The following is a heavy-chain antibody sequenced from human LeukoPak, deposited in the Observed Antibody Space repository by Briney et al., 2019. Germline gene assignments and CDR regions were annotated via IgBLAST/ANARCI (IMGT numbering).Heavy chain of an antibody. J-gene: IGHJ4*02. CDR2: ISGRGGST. CDR3: AKDGVLWFGRPRYYFDY. CDR1: GFTFSSYA. Sequence: GGSVRLPCAASGFTFSSYAMSWVRQAPGKGLEWVSAISGRGGSTYYADSVKGRFTISRDNSKNTLHLQLNSLRADDTAVYYCAKDGVLWFGRPRYYFDYWGQGTLVTVSS. D-gene: IGHD3-10*01. V-gene: IGHV3-23*01.